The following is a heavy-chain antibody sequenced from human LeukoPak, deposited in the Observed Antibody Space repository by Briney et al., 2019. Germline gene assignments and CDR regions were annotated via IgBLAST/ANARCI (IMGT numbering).Heavy chain of an antibody. J-gene: IGHJ4*02. V-gene: IGHV4-4*07. D-gene: IGHD3-10*01. CDR3: ARIHGSGTLIDY. CDR1: GGSISSYY. CDR2: IYTSGST. Sequence: EASETLSLTCTVSGGSISSYYWSWIRQPAGKGLEWLGRIYTSGSTNYNPSLKSRVTMSVDTSKNQFSLKLSSVTAADTAVYYCARIHGSGTLIDYWGQGTLVTVSS.